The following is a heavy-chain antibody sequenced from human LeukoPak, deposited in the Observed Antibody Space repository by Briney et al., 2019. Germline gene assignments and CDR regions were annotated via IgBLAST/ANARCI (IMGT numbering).Heavy chain of an antibody. CDR2: ISGSGGST. V-gene: IGHV3-23*01. CDR3: AKDLTAMVSPGYYYYGMDA. D-gene: IGHD5-18*01. J-gene: IGHJ6*02. CDR1: GFTFSSYA. Sequence: GGSLRLSCAASGFTFSSYAMSWVRQAPGKGLEWVSAISGSGGSTYYGDSVKGRFTISRDNSKNTLYLQMNSLRAEDTAVYYCAKDLTAMVSPGYYYYGMDAWGQGTTVTVSS.